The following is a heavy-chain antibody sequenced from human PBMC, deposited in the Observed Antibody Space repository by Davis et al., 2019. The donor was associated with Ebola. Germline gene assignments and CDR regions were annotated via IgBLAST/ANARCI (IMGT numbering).Heavy chain of an antibody. V-gene: IGHV3-23*01. J-gene: IGHJ3*02. CDR2: ISGSGGST. CDR3: AKDNRWFGELLYSDDAFDI. CDR1: GFTSSSYA. D-gene: IGHD3-10*01. Sequence: GGSLRLSCAASGFTSSSYAMSWVRQAPGKGLEWVSVISGSGGSTYYADSVKGRFTISRDNSKNTLYLQMNSLRAEDTAVYYCAKDNRWFGELLYSDDAFDIWGQGTMVTVSS.